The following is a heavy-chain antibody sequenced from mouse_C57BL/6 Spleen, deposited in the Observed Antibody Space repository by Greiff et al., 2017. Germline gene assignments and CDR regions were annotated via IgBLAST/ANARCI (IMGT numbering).Heavy chain of an antibody. CDR1: GYAFSSYW. V-gene: IGHV1-80*01. D-gene: IGHD1-1*01. Sequence: QVQLQQSGAELVKPGASVKISCKASGYAFSSYWMNWVKQRPGKGLAWIGQIYPGDGDTNYNGKFKGKATLTADKSSSTAYMQLSSLTSEDSAVYFCARGSYYGSRDYYAMDYWGQGTSVTVSS. CDR2: IYPGDGDT. J-gene: IGHJ4*01. CDR3: ARGSYYGSRDYYAMDY.